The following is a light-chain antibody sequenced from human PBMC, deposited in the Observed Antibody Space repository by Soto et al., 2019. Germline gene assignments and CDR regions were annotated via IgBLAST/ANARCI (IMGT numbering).Light chain of an antibody. Sequence: DAVMTQSPLFLSVTLGQSASIFCGSSQSLLYKDDNTYLHWFHQRPGQSPRRLIYRVSIRDSGVPDRFSGSGAGADLKLEISRLEAEHVGVYFCMQGRHWAYSFGGGTKLET. CDR3: MQGRHWAYS. V-gene: IGKV2-30*01. J-gene: IGKJ2*03. CDR1: QSLLYKDDNTY. CDR2: RVS.